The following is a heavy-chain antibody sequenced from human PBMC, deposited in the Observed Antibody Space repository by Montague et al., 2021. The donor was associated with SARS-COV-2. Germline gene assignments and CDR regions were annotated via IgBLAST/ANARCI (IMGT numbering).Heavy chain of an antibody. CDR1: GGSISTGSYY. D-gene: IGHD4-11*01. CDR3: VRGGDYTDYGRVDY. Sequence: SETLSLTCSFSGGSISTGSYYWGWIRQPPRKGLEWIGSIYYSGDTYYNPSLKSRVTISVDTSKNQFSLRLSSVTAADTAVYYCVRGGDYTDYGRVDYWGRGILVAVSS. J-gene: IGHJ4*02. V-gene: IGHV4-39*01. CDR2: IYYSGDT.